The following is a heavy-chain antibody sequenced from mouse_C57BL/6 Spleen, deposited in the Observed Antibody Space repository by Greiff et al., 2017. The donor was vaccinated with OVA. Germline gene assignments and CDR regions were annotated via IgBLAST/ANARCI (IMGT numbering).Heavy chain of an antibody. Sequence: DVQLQESGPGLVKPSQSLSLTCSVTGYSITSGYYWNWIRQFPGNKLEWMGYISYDGSNNYNPSLKNRISITRDTSKNQFFLKLNSVTTEDTATYYCAREPYYYGSRAPYFDYWGQGTTLTVSS. CDR3: AREPYYYGSRAPYFDY. J-gene: IGHJ2*01. CDR2: ISYDGSN. CDR1: GYSITSGYY. V-gene: IGHV3-6*01. D-gene: IGHD1-1*01.